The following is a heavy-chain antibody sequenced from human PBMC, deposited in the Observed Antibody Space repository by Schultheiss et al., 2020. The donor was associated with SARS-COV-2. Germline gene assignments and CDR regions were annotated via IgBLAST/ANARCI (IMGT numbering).Heavy chain of an antibody. CDR3: ARYSRVDGMDV. J-gene: IGHJ6*02. V-gene: IGHV4-61*08. CDR2: IYYSGST. CDR1: GGSISSGGYY. Sequence: SETLSLTCTVSGGSISSGGYYWSWIRQHPGKGLEWIGYIYYSGSTNYNPSLKSRVTISVDTSRYQFSLRLSSVTAADTAVYYCARYSRVDGMDVWGQGTTVTVSS. D-gene: IGHD2-15*01.